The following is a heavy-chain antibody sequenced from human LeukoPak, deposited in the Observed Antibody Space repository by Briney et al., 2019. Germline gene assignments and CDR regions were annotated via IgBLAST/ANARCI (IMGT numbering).Heavy chain of an antibody. CDR3: ARGPGAMYFDF. D-gene: IGHD2-2*01. CDR1: GGSISSYY. V-gene: IGHV4-59*01. J-gene: IGHJ4*02. Sequence: KTSETLSLTCTVSGGSISSYYWSWIRQPAGKGLEWIGYIYYSGTTNYNPSLKSRVTISVDRSKNQFSLKLGSVTAADTAVYYCARGPGAMYFDFWGQGTLVTVSS. CDR2: IYYSGTT.